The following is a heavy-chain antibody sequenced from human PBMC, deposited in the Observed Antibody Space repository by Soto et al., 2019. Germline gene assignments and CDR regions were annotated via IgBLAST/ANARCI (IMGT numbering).Heavy chain of an antibody. D-gene: IGHD2-15*01. CDR3: ARHRSFCSGRSCYSPPDYSSDMDV. CDR1: GVSISSSY. CDR2: IYNSGST. Sequence: QVQLQESGPGLVKPSETLSLTCTVSGVSISSSYWSWIRQPPGKGLAWIGYIYNSGSTNYNPSLKSRVTISVGSSKNQVSPGLSSVTAADTAVHSCARHRSFCSGRSCYSPPDYSSDMDVWGKGTTLTVS. V-gene: IGHV4-59*01. J-gene: IGHJ6*03.